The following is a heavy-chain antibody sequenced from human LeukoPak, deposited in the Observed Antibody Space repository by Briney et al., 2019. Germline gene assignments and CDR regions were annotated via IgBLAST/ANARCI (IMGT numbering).Heavy chain of an antibody. CDR3: ARGYCGGDCYGD. V-gene: IGHV3-21*01. CDR2: ISGSSRHI. Sequence: GGSLRLSCAASGFTFSDYTMNWVRQAPGKGLEYVSSISGSSRHIYCADSVKGRFTISRDNTKSSLYLQMNSLRVEDMAVYYCARGYCGGDCYGDWGQGTLVTVSS. CDR1: GFTFSDYT. D-gene: IGHD2-21*02. J-gene: IGHJ1*01.